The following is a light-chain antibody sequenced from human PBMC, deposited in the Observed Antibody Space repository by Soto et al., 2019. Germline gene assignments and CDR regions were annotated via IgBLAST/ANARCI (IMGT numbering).Light chain of an antibody. CDR1: HSVSNW. V-gene: IGKV1-5*01. CDR3: LQYDGYPYT. Sequence: DIQMTQSPSTLSPSVGDRVTITCRASHSVSNWLAWYQQKPGKAPKLLIYDASSLETGVPSRFTGSGSGTEFSLTISRLQPDDFATYYCLQYDGYPYTFGQGTKLEI. CDR2: DAS. J-gene: IGKJ2*01.